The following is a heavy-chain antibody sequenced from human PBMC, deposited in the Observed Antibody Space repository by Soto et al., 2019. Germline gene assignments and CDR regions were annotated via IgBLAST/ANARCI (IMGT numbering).Heavy chain of an antibody. V-gene: IGHV4-31*03. D-gene: IGHD2-15*01. J-gene: IGHJ5*02. CDR2: IYYSGST. CDR1: GGSISSGGYY. CDR3: ARGVYCSGGSCEKVTGWFDP. Sequence: PSETLSLTCTVSGGSISSGGYYWSWIRQHPGKGLEWIGYIYYSGSTYYNPSLKSRVTISVDTSKNQFSLKLSSVTAADTAVYYCARGVYCSGGSCEKVTGWFDPWGQGTLVTVSS.